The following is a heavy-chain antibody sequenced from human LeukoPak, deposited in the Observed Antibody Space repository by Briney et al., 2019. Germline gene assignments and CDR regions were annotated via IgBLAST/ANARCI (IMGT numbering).Heavy chain of an antibody. D-gene: IGHD4-23*01. Sequence: PGRSLRLSCAASGFTFSGYGMHWVRQAPGKGLEWVAVIWYDGSNKYYADSVKGRFTISRDNSKNTLYLQMNSLRAEDTAVYYCAKDAKGGPVGYWGQGTLVTVSS. CDR1: GFTFSGYG. CDR2: IWYDGSNK. J-gene: IGHJ4*02. V-gene: IGHV3-33*06. CDR3: AKDAKGGPVGY.